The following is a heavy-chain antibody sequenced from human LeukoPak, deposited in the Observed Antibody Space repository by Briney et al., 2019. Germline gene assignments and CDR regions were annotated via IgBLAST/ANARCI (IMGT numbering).Heavy chain of an antibody. CDR3: AREPLYSGYDYGLNWFDP. D-gene: IGHD5-12*01. V-gene: IGHV1-69*04. Sequence: ASVKVSCKASGGTFSSYAISWVRQASGQGLEWMGRIIPILGIANYAQKFQGRVTITADKSTSTAYMELSSLRSEDTAVYYCAREPLYSGYDYGLNWFDPWGQGTLVTVSS. CDR2: IIPILGIA. CDR1: GGTFSSYA. J-gene: IGHJ5*02.